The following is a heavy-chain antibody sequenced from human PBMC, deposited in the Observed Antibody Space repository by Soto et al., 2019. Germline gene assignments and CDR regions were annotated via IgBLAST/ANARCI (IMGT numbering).Heavy chain of an antibody. J-gene: IGHJ6*02. CDR3: ARGQREMTYRGYYYGMDV. CDR1: GGSISSGDYY. CDR2: IYYSGSP. Sequence: QVQLQESGPGLVKPSQTLSLTCTVSGGSISSGDYYWSWIRQPPGKGLEWIGYIYYSGSPYYNPXXKSRATISVDXXKXQXSLKLSSVTAADTAVYYCARGQREMTYRGYYYGMDVWGQGTTVTVSS. V-gene: IGHV4-30-4*01. D-gene: IGHD3-10*01.